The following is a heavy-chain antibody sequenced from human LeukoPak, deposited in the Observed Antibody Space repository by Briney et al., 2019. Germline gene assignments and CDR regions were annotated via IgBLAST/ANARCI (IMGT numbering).Heavy chain of an antibody. V-gene: IGHV3-23*01. CDR1: GFTFSSYA. D-gene: IGHD3-22*01. CDR2: ISGSGGST. Sequence: GGSLRLSCAASGFTFSSYAMSRVRQAPGKGLEWVSAISGSGGSTYYADSVKGRFTISRDNSKNTLYLQMNSLRAEDTAVYYCAKGRGMIVGEALDYWGQGTLVTVSS. J-gene: IGHJ4*02. CDR3: AKGRGMIVGEALDY.